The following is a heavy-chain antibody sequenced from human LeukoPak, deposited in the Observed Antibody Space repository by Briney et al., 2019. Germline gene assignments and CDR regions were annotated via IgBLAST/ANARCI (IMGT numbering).Heavy chain of an antibody. V-gene: IGHV3-13*01. CDR1: GFTFSSYD. D-gene: IGHD6-19*01. Sequence: PGGSLRLSCAASGFTFSSYDMHWVRQATGKGLEWVSAIGTAGDTYYPGSVKGRFTISRENAKNSLYLQMNSLRAGDTAVYYCARGRYSSGWYWFDPWGQGTLVTVSS. J-gene: IGHJ5*02. CDR2: IGTAGDT. CDR3: ARGRYSSGWYWFDP.